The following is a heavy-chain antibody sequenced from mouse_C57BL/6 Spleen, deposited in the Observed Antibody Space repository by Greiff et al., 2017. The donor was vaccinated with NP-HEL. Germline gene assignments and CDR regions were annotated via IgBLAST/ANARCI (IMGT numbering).Heavy chain of an antibody. CDR2: ISDGGSYT. CDR1: GFTFTSYA. CDR3: ARDDEYYGSSDY. D-gene: IGHD1-1*01. Sequence: EVQRVESGGGLVKPGGSLKLSCAASGFTFTSYAMSWVRQTPEQRLEWVATISDGGSYTYYPDNVKGRFTLSRDNAKNNQFLQMSHLKSEDTAMDCCARDDEYYGSSDYWGQGTTLTVSS. J-gene: IGHJ2*01. V-gene: IGHV5-4*01.